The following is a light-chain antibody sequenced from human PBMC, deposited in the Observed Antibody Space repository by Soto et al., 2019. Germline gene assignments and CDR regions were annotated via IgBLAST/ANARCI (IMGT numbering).Light chain of an antibody. J-gene: IGKJ5*01. V-gene: IGKV3-20*01. CDR3: QQYSNWPYT. CDR1: QSISSSF. CDR2: GAS. Sequence: DIVLTQSPGTLSLSPGQRATLSCRASQSISSSFLAWYQQKPGPAPRLLIYGASSRATGIPDRFSGSGSGTEFTLTISRLQSEDFAIFYCQQYSNWPYTFGQGTRLEIK.